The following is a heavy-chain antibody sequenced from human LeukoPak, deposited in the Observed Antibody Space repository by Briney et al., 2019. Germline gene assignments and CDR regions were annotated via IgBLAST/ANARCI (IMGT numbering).Heavy chain of an antibody. D-gene: IGHD4-23*01. Sequence: KPGGSLRLSCAVSGFTFSDVWMSWVRHTAGKGLEWVGRIKRKTDGGTTDYAAPVNGRVTISRDDSRNTLYLQMNSLKTEDTGVYYCTTRATVGSPYYYYYMDVWGKGTTVIVSS. CDR3: TTRATVGSPYYYYYMDV. CDR2: IKRKTDGGTT. CDR1: GFTFSDVW. J-gene: IGHJ6*03. V-gene: IGHV3-15*01.